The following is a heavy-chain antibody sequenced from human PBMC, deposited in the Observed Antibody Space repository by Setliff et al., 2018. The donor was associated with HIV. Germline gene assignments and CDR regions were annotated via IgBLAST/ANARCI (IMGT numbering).Heavy chain of an antibody. CDR1: GYSISSGFY. D-gene: IGHD3-22*01. CDR3: ARQKETYYYDSSGYPAYFDY. J-gene: IGHJ4*02. CDR2: IYHSGST. V-gene: IGHV4-38-2*01. Sequence: SETLSLTCAVSGYSISSGFYWGWIRQPPGKGLEWIGSIYHSGSTYYSPSLKSRASFSVDTSKNQLSLKLRSVTAADSAMYYCARQKETYYYDSSGYPAYFDYWGQGTLVTVSS.